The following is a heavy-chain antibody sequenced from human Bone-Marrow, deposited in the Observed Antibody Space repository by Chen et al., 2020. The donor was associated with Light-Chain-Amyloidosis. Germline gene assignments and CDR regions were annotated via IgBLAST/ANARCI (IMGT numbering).Heavy chain of an antibody. D-gene: IGHD6-13*01. CDR3: TREGSTSWLNRYFGL. V-gene: IGHV3-23*04. J-gene: IGHJ4*02. Sequence: EGHLVESGGALVQPGGSLTLSCAGSGFTFRSYAMNWVRQAPGKGLEWVSGLTGSGDHTYKADSVKGRFTISRDNSKDTMYLQMFSLRTEDTAIYYCTREGSTSWLNRYFGLWGQGTRVIVSS. CDR2: LTGSGDHT. CDR1: GFTFRSYA.